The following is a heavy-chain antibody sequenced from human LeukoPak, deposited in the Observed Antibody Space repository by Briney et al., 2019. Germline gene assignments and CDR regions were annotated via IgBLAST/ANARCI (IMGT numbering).Heavy chain of an antibody. D-gene: IGHD3-3*01. J-gene: IGHJ6*02. Sequence: PGRSLRLSCAASGLTFSSYGMHWVRQAPGKGLEWVSAISGSVGSTYYADSVKGRFTISRDNSKNTLYLQMNSLRAEDTAVYYCAKDLIPVYDFWSGSLGLGTPTNYYYYGMDVWGQGTTVTVSS. CDR2: ISGSVGST. CDR3: AKDLIPVYDFWSGSLGLGTPTNYYYYGMDV. CDR1: GLTFSSYG. V-gene: IGHV3-23*01.